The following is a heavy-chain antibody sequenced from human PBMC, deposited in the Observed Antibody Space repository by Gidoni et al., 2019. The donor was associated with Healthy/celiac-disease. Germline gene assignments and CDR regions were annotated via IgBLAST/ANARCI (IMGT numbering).Heavy chain of an antibody. D-gene: IGHD2-15*01. CDR2: IDPSDSYS. CDR3: ARLYCSGGSCYSTLGGWFDP. J-gene: IGHJ5*02. Sequence: EVQLVQSGAEVKKPGESLRISCKGSGYSFPSYWISRVPQMPGKGLEWLGRIDPSDSYSNDRPSFQGHVIISADKSISTAYLQWSSLKASNTAMYYGARLYCSGGSCYSTLGGWFDPWGQGTLVTVSS. CDR1: GYSFPSYW. V-gene: IGHV5-10-1*03.